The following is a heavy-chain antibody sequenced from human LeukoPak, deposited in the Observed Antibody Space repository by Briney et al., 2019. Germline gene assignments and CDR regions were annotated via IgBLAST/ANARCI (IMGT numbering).Heavy chain of an antibody. CDR2: INWNGGAT. D-gene: IGHD1-7*01. Sequence: PGGSLRLSCVASGFKLGDYGMVWVRQVPGKGLEWVSGINWNGGATGYVDSVKGRFTIARDAPKNSLYLQMDGLRPEDTALYYCARGSKLSYYYYYYMDIWGRGTTVTVSS. J-gene: IGHJ6*03. CDR3: ARGSKLSYYYYYYMDI. CDR1: GFKLGDYG. V-gene: IGHV3-20*04.